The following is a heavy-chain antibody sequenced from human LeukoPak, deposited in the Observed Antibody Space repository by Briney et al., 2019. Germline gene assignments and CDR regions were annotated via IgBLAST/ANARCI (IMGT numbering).Heavy chain of an antibody. CDR3: ARDRQLGWFGP. Sequence: SQTLSLTCTVSGDSISSGNYFCAWIRQSAGKGLEWIGRIHSDGLANYNPSLRSRVTISVDTSNNQFSLKVKSVTAADTATYYCARDRQLGWFGPWGQGILVTVSS. CDR1: GDSISSGNYF. D-gene: IGHD3-16*01. CDR2: IHSDGLA. J-gene: IGHJ5*02. V-gene: IGHV4-61*02.